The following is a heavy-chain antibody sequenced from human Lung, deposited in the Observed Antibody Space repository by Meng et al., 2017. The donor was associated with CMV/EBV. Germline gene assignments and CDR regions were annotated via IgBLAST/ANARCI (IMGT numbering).Heavy chain of an antibody. V-gene: IGHV4-4*02. CDR2: IPHRGSS. Sequence: VQLRESGPALVKPSETLSLTCAVSGDSITNHTWWAWVRQPPGKGLEWIGEIPHRGSSAYNPSLKSRVSMSIDKSKNQFSLKLTSVTAADTAVYHCLRRSGGSVWGQGTLVTVSS. D-gene: IGHD3-10*01. CDR3: LRRSGGSV. J-gene: IGHJ1*01. CDR1: GDSITNHTW.